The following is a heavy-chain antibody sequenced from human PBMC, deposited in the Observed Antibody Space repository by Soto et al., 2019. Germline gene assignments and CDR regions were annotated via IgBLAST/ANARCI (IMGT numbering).Heavy chain of an antibody. CDR2: IYHSGST. Sequence: PSETLSLTCAVSGGSISSSNWWSWVRQPPGKGLEWIGEIYHSGSTNYNPSLKSRVTISVDKSKNQFSLKLSSVTAADTAVYYCARSSGSYLTNFDYWGQGTLVTVSS. V-gene: IGHV4-4*02. J-gene: IGHJ4*02. CDR3: ARSSGSYLTNFDY. CDR1: GGSISSSNW. D-gene: IGHD1-26*01.